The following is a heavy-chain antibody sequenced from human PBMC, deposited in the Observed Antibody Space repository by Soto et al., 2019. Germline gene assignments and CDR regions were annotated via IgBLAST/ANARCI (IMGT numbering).Heavy chain of an antibody. V-gene: IGHV1-2*04. CDR2: INPNSGGT. Sequence: ASVKVSCKASGYTFTGYYMHWVRQAPGQGLEWMGWINPNSGGTNYAQKFQGWVTMTRDTSISTAYMELSRLRSDDTAVYYCARALSRWEYQLLWDAFDIWGQGTMVTVSS. D-gene: IGHD2-2*01. CDR3: ARALSRWEYQLLWDAFDI. CDR1: GYTFTGYY. J-gene: IGHJ3*02.